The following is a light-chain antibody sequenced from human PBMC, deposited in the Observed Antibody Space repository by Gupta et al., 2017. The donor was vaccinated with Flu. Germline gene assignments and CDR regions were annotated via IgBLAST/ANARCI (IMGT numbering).Light chain of an antibody. CDR1: SSNIGNND. J-gene: IGLJ2*01. Sequence: QSVLTQPPSVSAAPGQKVTIACSGSSSNIGNNDVRWYQQLSGTVPRHLIYENNKRNTRTPARSPGSSSGTSATLHLTILLPGGEAEYFCDIMPTTLSDAHVVFGGGTKLTVL. CDR3: DIMPTTLSDAHVV. CDR2: ENN. V-gene: IGLV1-51*02.